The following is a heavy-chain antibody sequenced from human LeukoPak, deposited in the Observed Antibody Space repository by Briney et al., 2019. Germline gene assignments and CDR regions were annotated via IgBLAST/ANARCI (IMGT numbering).Heavy chain of an antibody. D-gene: IGHD3-10*02. CDR3: AELGITMIGGV. CDR1: GFTFSSYE. J-gene: IGHJ6*04. V-gene: IGHV3-48*03. CDR2: ISSSGSTI. Sequence: GGSLRLSCAASGFTFSSYEMNWVRQAPGKGLEWVSYISSSGSTIYYADSVKGRFTISRDNAKNPLYLQMNSLRAEDTAVYYCAELGITMIGGVWGKGNTVTISS.